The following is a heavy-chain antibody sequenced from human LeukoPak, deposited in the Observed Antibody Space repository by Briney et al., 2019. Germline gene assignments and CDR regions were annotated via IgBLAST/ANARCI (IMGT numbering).Heavy chain of an antibody. J-gene: IGHJ6*03. Sequence: VKVSCKASGGTFSSYAISWVRQAPGQGLEWMGRIIPILGIANYAEKFQGRVTITADKSTSTAYMELSSLRSEDTAVYYCARGEGKTLYCSSTSCPTPYYYYMDVWGKGTTVTVSS. CDR3: ARGEGKTLYCSSTSCPTPYYYYMDV. CDR1: GGTFSSYA. D-gene: IGHD2-2*01. CDR2: IIPILGIA. V-gene: IGHV1-69*04.